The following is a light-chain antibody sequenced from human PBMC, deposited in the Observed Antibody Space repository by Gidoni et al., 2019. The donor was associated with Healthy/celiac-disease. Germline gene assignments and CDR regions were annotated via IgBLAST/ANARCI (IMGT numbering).Light chain of an antibody. CDR1: SSNIGAGYD. CDR2: GNS. CDR3: QSYDSSLSGSGV. Sequence: QSVLTQPPSVSGAPGQRVTIAFTGSSSNIGAGYDVHWYQKLPGTAPKLLIYGNSNRPSGVPDRFSGSKSGTSASLAITGLQAEDEADYYCQSYDSSLSGSGVFGGGTKLTV. J-gene: IGLJ3*02. V-gene: IGLV1-40*01.